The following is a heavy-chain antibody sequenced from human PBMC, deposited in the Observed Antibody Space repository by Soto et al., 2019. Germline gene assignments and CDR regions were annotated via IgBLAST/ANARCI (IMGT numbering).Heavy chain of an antibody. CDR1: GYTFTSYA. CDR2: INAGNGNT. D-gene: IGHD1-26*01. CDR3: ARGLGLYYFDY. V-gene: IGHV1-3*01. J-gene: IGHJ4*02. Sequence: ASVKVSCKASGYTFTSYAMHWVRQAPGQRLEWMGWINAGNGNTKYSQKFQGRVTITRDTSASTAYMELTSLRSEDTAVYYCARGLGLYYFDYWGQGTLVTVSS.